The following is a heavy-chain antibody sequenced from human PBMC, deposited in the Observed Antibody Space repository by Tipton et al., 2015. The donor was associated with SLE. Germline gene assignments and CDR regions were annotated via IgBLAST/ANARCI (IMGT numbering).Heavy chain of an antibody. CDR3: ARDLWGTQASDY. J-gene: IGHJ4*02. CDR2: MYYSGTI. CDR1: GGSISNYY. Sequence: TLSLTCTVSGGSISNYYWSWIRQPPGKGLEWIGSMYYSGTIRYNPSLKSRVTMSVDKSRNQFSLELSSVTAADTAVYYCARDLWGTQASDYWGQGTLVTVSS. D-gene: IGHD3-16*01. V-gene: IGHV4-59*12.